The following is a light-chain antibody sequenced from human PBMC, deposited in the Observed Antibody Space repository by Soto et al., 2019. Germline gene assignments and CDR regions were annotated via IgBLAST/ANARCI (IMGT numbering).Light chain of an antibody. CDR1: QSISSY. CDR2: AAS. J-gene: IGKJ2*01. V-gene: IGKV1-39*01. CDR3: QQSYSTSYT. Sequence: IQMTQSPSSLSASVGDRVTITCRASQSISSYLNWYQQKPGKAPNLLIYAASSLQSGVPSRFSGSGSGTDFTLTISSLQPEDFATYYCQQSYSTSYTFSQGTKLEIK.